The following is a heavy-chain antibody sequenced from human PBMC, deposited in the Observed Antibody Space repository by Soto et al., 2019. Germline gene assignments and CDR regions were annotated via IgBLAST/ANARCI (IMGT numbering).Heavy chain of an antibody. D-gene: IGHD3-22*01. CDR3: ATDRYYYDSSGYSPDY. J-gene: IGHJ4*02. Sequence: PGGSLRLSCAASGFTFSDYYMSWIRQAPGKGLEWVSYISSSGSTIYYADSVKGRFTISRDNAKNSLYLQMNSLGAEDTAVYYCATDRYYYDSSGYSPDYWGQGTLVTVSS. CDR1: GFTFSDYY. CDR2: ISSSGSTI. V-gene: IGHV3-11*01.